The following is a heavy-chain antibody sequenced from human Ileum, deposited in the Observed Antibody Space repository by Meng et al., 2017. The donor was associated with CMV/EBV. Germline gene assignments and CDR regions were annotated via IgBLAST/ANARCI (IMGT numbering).Heavy chain of an antibody. D-gene: IGHD2-2*01. CDR3: TKNVKGGYCTSTSCFLPGMDV. CDR1: GFTFKTHV. J-gene: IGHJ6*02. Sequence: RGSLRLSCGASGFTFKTHVMNWVRQAPGKGPEWVSSISGSGSNTYYADSVKGRFTISRDNSKNMFYLQMNSLRGEDTAIYYCTKNVKGGYCTSTSCFLPGMDVWGQGTTVTVSS. V-gene: IGHV3-23*01. CDR2: ISGSGSNT.